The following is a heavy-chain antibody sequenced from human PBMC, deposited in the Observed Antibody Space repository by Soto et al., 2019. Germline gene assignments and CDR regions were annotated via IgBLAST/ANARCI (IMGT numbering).Heavy chain of an antibody. Sequence: ASVKVSCKASGYIFTDYYMHWVRQAPGQELEWMGWISAYNGNTNYAQKLQGRVTMTTDTSTSTAYMELRSLRSDDTAVYYCARGEGYSGYDYIPSWHYWGQGTLVTVSS. CDR1: GYIFTDYY. D-gene: IGHD5-12*01. J-gene: IGHJ4*02. V-gene: IGHV1-18*04. CDR2: ISAYNGNT. CDR3: ARGEGYSGYDYIPSWHY.